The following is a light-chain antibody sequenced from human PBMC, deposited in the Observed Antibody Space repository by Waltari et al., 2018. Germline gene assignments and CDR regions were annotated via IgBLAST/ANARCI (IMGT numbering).Light chain of an antibody. Sequence: EIVMTQSQATLSVSLGERATLSCRASQSVSSNLAWYQQKPGQAPRRRIYGASTRATGIPARFSGSGSGTEFTLTISSLQSEDFAVYYCEQYNNWPPWTFGQGTKVEIK. V-gene: IGKV3D-15*01. CDR1: QSVSSN. CDR2: GAS. J-gene: IGKJ1*01. CDR3: EQYNNWPPWT.